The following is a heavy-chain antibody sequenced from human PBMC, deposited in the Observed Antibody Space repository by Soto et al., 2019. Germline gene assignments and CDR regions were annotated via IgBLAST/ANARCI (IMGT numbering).Heavy chain of an antibody. J-gene: IGHJ5*02. CDR2: IYYSGDI. CDR1: GGSISSGGYY. D-gene: IGHD3-22*01. V-gene: IGHV4-31*03. CDR3: ARARQYYDCELDP. Sequence: PSETLSLTCTVSGGSISSGGYYLNWIRPPPGKGLEWIGYIYYSGDIYYSPPLKSRLTISLDTSENQFSLKLTSVTAADTAIYYCARARQYYDCELDPWGQGTLVTVSS.